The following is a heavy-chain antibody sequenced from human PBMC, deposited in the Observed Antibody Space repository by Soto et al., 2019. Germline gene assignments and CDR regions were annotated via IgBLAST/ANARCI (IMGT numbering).Heavy chain of an antibody. CDR1: GCSFTSYW. CDR3: ARLTRRGVAGNNWFDP. Sequence: PGESLKISCKGSGCSFTSYWIGWVRQMPGKGLEWMGIIYPGDSDTRYSPSFQGQVTISADKSISTAYLQWSSLKASDTAMYYCARLTRRGVAGNNWFDPWGQGTLVTVSS. CDR2: IYPGDSDT. D-gene: IGHD6-19*01. V-gene: IGHV5-51*01. J-gene: IGHJ5*02.